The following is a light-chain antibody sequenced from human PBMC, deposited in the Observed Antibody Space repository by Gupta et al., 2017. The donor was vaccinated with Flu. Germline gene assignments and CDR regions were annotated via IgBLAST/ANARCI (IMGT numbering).Light chain of an antibody. V-gene: IGLV3-10*01. J-gene: IGLJ3*02. Sequence: SYELTQPPSVSVSPGQTARITCSGDALPKKYAYWYQQKSGQAPVLVIYEDTKRPSGIPTRFSGSSSGTTASLTITGAQVEDEADYYCSSRDSSGNQHVFGGGTKLTVL. CDR3: SSRDSSGNQHV. CDR1: ALPKKY. CDR2: EDT.